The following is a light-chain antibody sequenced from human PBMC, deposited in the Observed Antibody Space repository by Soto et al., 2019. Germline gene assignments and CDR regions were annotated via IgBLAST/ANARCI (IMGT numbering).Light chain of an antibody. J-gene: IGKJ1*01. CDR2: GAS. CDR3: QHSNNWPRT. V-gene: IGKV3-15*01. CDR1: QSVSGN. Sequence: EIVMTQSPATLSVSPGERATLSCRASQSVSGNLAWYQQKPGQAPRLLIYGASTRATGIPARFSGSESGIELIRTIRSLQSEDFAVDYRQHSNNWPRTFGQGTKVEIK.